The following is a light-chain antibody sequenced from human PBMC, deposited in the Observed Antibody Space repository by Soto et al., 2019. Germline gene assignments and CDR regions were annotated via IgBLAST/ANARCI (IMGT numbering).Light chain of an antibody. Sequence: EIVLTLSPGTLSLSPGERATLSCRASQSINSRYLAWYQQKPGQAPRLLIYGASSRATGIPDRFSGSGSGKDFTLTISRLEPEDFAVYYCQQFGSSPGFTFGPGTKVDIK. J-gene: IGKJ3*01. CDR2: GAS. CDR1: QSINSRY. CDR3: QQFGSSPGFT. V-gene: IGKV3-20*01.